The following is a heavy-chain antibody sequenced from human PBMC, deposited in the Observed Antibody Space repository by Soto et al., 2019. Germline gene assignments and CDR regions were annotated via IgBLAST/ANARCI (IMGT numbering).Heavy chain of an antibody. J-gene: IGHJ6*02. CDR1: GDSFNNDG. CDR3: ARGALLDRHSYLALGL. CDR2: IIPHFGPA. V-gene: IGHV1-69*06. Sequence: ASVKVSCKASGDSFNNDGVNWVRQAPGQGLEWVGGIIPHFGPAKYPQKFQGRATITADTPTNTVFMELLSLTSDDTAIYYCARGALLDRHSYLALGLWGQGRSVTVSS. D-gene: IGHD2-15*01.